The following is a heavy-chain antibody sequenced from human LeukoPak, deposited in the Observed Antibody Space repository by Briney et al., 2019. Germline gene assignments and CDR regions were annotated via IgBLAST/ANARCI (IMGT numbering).Heavy chain of an antibody. V-gene: IGHV1-18*01. Sequence: ASVKVSCKASGYTFTSYGISWVRQAPGQGLEWMGWISAYNGNTNYAQKLQGRVTITADKSTSTAYMELSSLRSEDTAVYYCAREVYSDRLDPPPYYFDYWGQGTLVTVSS. J-gene: IGHJ4*02. CDR1: GYTFTSYG. D-gene: IGHD3-9*01. CDR3: AREVYSDRLDPPPYYFDY. CDR2: ISAYNGNT.